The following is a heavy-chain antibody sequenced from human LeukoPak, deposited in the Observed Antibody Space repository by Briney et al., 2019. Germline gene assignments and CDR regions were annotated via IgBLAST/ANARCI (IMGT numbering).Heavy chain of an antibody. J-gene: IGHJ3*01. CDR2: FDPEDGET. Sequence: ASVKVSCKVSGYNLTELSMHWVRQAPGKGLEWMGGFDPEDGETIYAQKFQGRVTMSNDTSTETAYMQLSSLGSEDTAVYYCTTGLLWFGEFLENASDVWGQGTRVAVSS. CDR3: TTGLLWFGEFLENASDV. D-gene: IGHD3-10*01. CDR1: GYNLTELS. V-gene: IGHV1-24*01.